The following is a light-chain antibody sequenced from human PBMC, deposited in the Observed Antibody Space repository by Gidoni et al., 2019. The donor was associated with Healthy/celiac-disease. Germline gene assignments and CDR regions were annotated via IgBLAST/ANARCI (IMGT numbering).Light chain of an antibody. J-gene: IGLJ3*02. V-gene: IGLV3-21*02. Sequence: SYVLTQPPSVSVAPGQTARITCGGNNIGSKSVHWYQQKPGQAPVLVVYDDGDRPSGIPERFSGSNYGNTATLTINRVEAGDEAGYYCQVWDGSSDHVVFGGGTKVTVL. CDR2: DDG. CDR1: NIGSKS. CDR3: QVWDGSSDHVV.